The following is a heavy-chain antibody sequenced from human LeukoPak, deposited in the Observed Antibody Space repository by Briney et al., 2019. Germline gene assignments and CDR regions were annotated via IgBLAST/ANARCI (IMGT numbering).Heavy chain of an antibody. V-gene: IGHV1-18*01. CDR2: ISAYNGNT. CDR1: GYTFTSYG. J-gene: IGHJ4*02. Sequence: ASVKVSCKASGYTFTSYGISWVRQAPGQGLEWMGWISAYNGNTNYAQKLQGRVTMTTDTSTSTAYMELRSLRSDDTAVYYCARESVGYCSGGSCYGDYWGQGTLVTVSS. CDR3: ARESVGYCSGGSCYGDY. D-gene: IGHD2-15*01.